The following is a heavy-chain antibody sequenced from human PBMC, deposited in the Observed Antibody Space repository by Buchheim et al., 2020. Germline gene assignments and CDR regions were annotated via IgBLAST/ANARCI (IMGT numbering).Heavy chain of an antibody. CDR3: ARISVVAAPYFDY. J-gene: IGHJ4*02. D-gene: IGHD2-15*01. CDR2: IYTSGST. Sequence: QVQLQESGPGLVKPSQTLSLTCTVSGGSISSGSYYWSWIRQPAGKGLEWIGRIYTSGSTNYNPSLKRRVTISANTSKNQFSLKLSSVTAADTAVYYCARISVVAAPYFDYWGQGTL. CDR1: GGSISSGSYY. V-gene: IGHV4-61*02.